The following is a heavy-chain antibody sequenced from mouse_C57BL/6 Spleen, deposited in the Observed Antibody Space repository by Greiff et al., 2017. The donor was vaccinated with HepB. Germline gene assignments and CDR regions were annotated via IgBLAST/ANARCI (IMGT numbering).Heavy chain of an antibody. Sequence: QVQLQQSGAELVRPGASVTLSCKASGYTFTDYEMHWVKQTPVHGLEWIGAIDPETGGTAYNQKFKGKAILTADKSSSTAYMELRSLTSEDSAVYYCTRPLDGYYVLFDYWGQGTTLTVSS. CDR1: GYTFTDYE. CDR3: TRPLDGYYVLFDY. D-gene: IGHD2-3*01. J-gene: IGHJ2*01. V-gene: IGHV1-15*01. CDR2: IDPETGGT.